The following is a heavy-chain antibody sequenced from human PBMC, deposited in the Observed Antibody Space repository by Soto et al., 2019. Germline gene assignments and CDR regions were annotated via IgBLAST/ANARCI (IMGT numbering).Heavy chain of an antibody. CDR1: GYSFMDYY. Sequence: ASVKVSCKASGYSFMDYYLHWVRQVPGQGLQWMGWISPKSGGTKYVHNFQGRVTMTSDTSISTAYMELRRLRSDGTAVYFCAREFVVKALLNAGSLHFDNWGLGTLVTVSS. V-gene: IGHV1-2*02. D-gene: IGHD2-21*01. CDR3: AREFVVKALLNAGSLHFDN. CDR2: ISPKSGGT. J-gene: IGHJ4*02.